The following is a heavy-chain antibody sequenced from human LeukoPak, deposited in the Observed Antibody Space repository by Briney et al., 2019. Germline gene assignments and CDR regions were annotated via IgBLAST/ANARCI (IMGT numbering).Heavy chain of an antibody. CDR2: MNPNSGNT. D-gene: IGHD4/OR15-4a*01. CDR1: GYTFTSYD. CDR3: ARRAGAYSHPYDY. Sequence: ASVKVSCKASGYTFTSYDINWARQATGQGLEWMGWMNPNSGNTGYAQKFQGRVTITRNTSISTAYMELSSLRAEDTAVYYCARRAGAYSHPYDYWGQGTLVTVSS. J-gene: IGHJ4*02. V-gene: IGHV1-8*03.